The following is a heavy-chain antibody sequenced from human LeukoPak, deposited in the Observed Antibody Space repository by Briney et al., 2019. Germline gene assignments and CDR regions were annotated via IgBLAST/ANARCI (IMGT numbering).Heavy chain of an antibody. CDR3: ARINGDTAMVTYYYYHGMDV. D-gene: IGHD5-18*01. CDR2: ICSSGSTI. J-gene: IGHJ6*02. Sequence: GGSLRLSCAASGFTFSDYYMSSIRQAPGRGLGWVSYICSSGSTIYYADSVKGRFTISRDNAKNSLYLQMNSLRAEDTAVYYCARINGDTAMVTYYYYHGMDVWGQGTTVTVSS. V-gene: IGHV3-11*01. CDR1: GFTFSDYY.